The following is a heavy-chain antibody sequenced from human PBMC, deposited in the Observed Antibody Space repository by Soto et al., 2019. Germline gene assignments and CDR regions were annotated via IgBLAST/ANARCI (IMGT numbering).Heavy chain of an antibody. J-gene: IGHJ4*02. CDR2: IKSKTDGGTT. D-gene: IGHD5-12*01. Sequence: EVQLVESGGGLVKPGGSLRLSCAASGFTFSNAWMSWVRQAPGKGLEWVGRIKSKTDGGTTDYAAPVKGRFTISRDDSKNTLYLQMNSLKTEDTAVYYCTKNPPKGYGGYFDYWGQGTPVTVSS. CDR1: GFTFSNAW. V-gene: IGHV3-15*01. CDR3: TKNPPKGYGGYFDY.